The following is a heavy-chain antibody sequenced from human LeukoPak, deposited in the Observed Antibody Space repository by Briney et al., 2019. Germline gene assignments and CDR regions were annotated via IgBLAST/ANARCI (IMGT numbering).Heavy chain of an antibody. CDR1: GFTFSSYS. Sequence: GGSLRLSCAASGFTFSSYSMNWVRQAPGKGLEWVSYISSSSSTIYYADSVKGRYTISRDDAKNSLYLQMNSLRAEDTAVYYCSRTPTSGGYWGHGTLVTVSS. J-gene: IGHJ4*01. CDR3: SRTPTSGGY. V-gene: IGHV3-48*01. CDR2: ISSSSSTI.